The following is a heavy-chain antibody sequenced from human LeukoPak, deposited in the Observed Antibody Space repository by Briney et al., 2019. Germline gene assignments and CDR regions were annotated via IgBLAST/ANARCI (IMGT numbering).Heavy chain of an antibody. CDR1: GGTFSSYA. CDR3: ARAYGGNSDYLY. D-gene: IGHD4-23*01. V-gene: IGHV1-69*13. CDR2: IIPIFGTA. J-gene: IGHJ4*02. Sequence: SVKVSCKASGGTFSSYAISWVRQAPGQGLEWMGGIIPIFGTANYAQKFQGRVTITADGSTSTAYMELSSLRSEDTAVYYCARAYGGNSDYLYWGQGTPVTVSS.